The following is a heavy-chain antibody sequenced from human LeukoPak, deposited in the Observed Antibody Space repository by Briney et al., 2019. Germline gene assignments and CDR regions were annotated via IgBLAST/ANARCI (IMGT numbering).Heavy chain of an antibody. CDR2: INQDESAK. Sequence: GGSLRLSCAASGFTFSRYWMSWVRQAPGKGLEWVASINQDESAKYYVDSVKGRFTISRDNSKNTLYLQINSLRAEDTAIYYCVREKSTGDYRTSDYWGQGTLVTVPS. CDR1: GFTFSRYW. CDR3: VREKSTGDYRTSDY. J-gene: IGHJ4*02. V-gene: IGHV3-7*01. D-gene: IGHD3-9*01.